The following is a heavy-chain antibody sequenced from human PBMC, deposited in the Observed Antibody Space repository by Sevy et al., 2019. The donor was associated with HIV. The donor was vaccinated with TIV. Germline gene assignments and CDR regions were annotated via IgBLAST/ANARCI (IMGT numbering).Heavy chain of an antibody. Sequence: GGSLRLSCAASGFTFSNYWMSWVRQAPGKGLEWVANIKRDGSEKYYVDSVKGQFTISRDNAKNSLYLQMNSLRAEDTAVYYCARDCSSASCLWGMDVWGQGTTVTVSS. D-gene: IGHD2-2*01. CDR3: ARDCSSASCLWGMDV. CDR2: IKRDGSEK. J-gene: IGHJ6*02. V-gene: IGHV3-7*03. CDR1: GFTFSNYW.